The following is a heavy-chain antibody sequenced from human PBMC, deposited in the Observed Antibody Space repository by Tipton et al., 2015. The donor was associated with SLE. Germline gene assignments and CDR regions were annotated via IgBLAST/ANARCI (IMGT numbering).Heavy chain of an antibody. CDR3: ARGGAVAGVDY. CDR2: IYTSGST. V-gene: IGHV4-4*09. D-gene: IGHD6-19*01. J-gene: IGHJ4*02. CDR1: GGSISSHY. Sequence: TLSLTCTVSGGSISSHYWSWIRQPPGKGLEWIGYIYTSGSTNYNPSLKSRVTISVDTSKNQFSLKLSSVTAADTAVYYCARGGAVAGVDYWGQGTLVTVSS.